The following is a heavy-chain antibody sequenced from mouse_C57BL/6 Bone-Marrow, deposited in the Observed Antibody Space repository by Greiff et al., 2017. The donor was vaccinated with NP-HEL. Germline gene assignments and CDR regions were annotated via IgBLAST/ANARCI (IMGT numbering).Heavy chain of an antibody. CDR1: GYTFTSYW. J-gene: IGHJ3*01. CDR2: IDPSDSYT. CDR3: AREGGYYGSSSWFAD. D-gene: IGHD1-1*01. Sequence: QVQLQQPGAELVMPGASVKLSCKASGYTFTSYWMHWVKQRPGQGLEWIGEIDPSDSYTNYNQKFKGKSTLTVDKSSSTAYMQLSSLTSEDSAVYYCAREGGYYGSSSWFADWGKGTLVTVSA. V-gene: IGHV1-69*01.